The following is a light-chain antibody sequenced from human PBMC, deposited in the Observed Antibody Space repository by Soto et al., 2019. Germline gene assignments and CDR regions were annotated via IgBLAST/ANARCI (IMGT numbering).Light chain of an antibody. CDR3: QQYYLYWT. V-gene: IGKV1-5*03. CDR2: EVS. Sequence: GERETITCRASQSISNLLAWYQQKPGKGPNVLISEVSTLKSGVPSRFSGSGSGTEFTLTISSLQPDDFATYYCQQYYLYWTFGQRTKADIK. CDR1: QSISNL. J-gene: IGKJ1*01.